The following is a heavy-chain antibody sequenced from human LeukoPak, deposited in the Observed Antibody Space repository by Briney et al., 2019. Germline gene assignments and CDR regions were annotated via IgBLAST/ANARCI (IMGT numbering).Heavy chain of an antibody. V-gene: IGHV4-39*01. CDR1: GGSISSSSYY. Sequence: SETLSLTCTVSGGSISSSSYYCGWIRQPPGEGLEWIGSIYYSGSTYYNPSLESRLTISVDTSKNQFSLKLSSVTAADSAVYYCARGSPYQHWGQGTLVTVSS. CDR3: ARGSPYQH. J-gene: IGHJ4*02. CDR2: IYYSGST. D-gene: IGHD2-2*01.